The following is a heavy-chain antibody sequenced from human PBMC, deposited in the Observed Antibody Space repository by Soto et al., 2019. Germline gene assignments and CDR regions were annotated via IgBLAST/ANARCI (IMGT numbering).Heavy chain of an antibody. CDR3: ARVDGTY. V-gene: IGHV1-3*04. Sequence: QVQLVQSGAEGKKPGASVKVYCKASGYSFTSYAIHWVRQAPGQGLEWMGWINTDNGKTKYSQKFQGRVTITRDTSASAAYMQLSSLRSEDTAVYYCARVDGTYWGQGTLVIVSS. J-gene: IGHJ4*02. CDR1: GYSFTSYA. CDR2: INTDNGKT. D-gene: IGHD1-26*01.